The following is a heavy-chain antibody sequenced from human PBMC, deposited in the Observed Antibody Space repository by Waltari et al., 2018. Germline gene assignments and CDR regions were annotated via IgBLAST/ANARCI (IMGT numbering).Heavy chain of an antibody. CDR2: IIPILGIA. CDR1: GGTFSSYA. D-gene: IGHD4-17*01. J-gene: IGHJ6*03. Sequence: QVQLVQSGAEVKKPGSSVKVSCKASGGTFSSYAISWVRQDPGQGLEWMGGIIPILGIANYAQKFQGRVTITADESTSTAYMELSSLRSEDTAVYYCARVAVSLPSDYYYMDVWGKGTTVTVSS. V-gene: IGHV1-69*04. CDR3: ARVAVSLPSDYYYMDV.